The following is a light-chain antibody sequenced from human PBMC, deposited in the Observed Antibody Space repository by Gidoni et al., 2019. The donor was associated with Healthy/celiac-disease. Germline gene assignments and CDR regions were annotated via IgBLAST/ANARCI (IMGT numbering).Light chain of an antibody. Sequence: IVLTQSPATLSWSPGERATLSCRASQGVSSYLAWYQQKPGQAPRLLIYDASNRATGIPARFSGSGPGTDFTLTISSLEPEDFAVYYCQQRSNWHPITFXGXTKVEIK. V-gene: IGKV3D-11*01. CDR1: QGVSSY. CDR3: QQRSNWHPIT. J-gene: IGKJ4*01. CDR2: DAS.